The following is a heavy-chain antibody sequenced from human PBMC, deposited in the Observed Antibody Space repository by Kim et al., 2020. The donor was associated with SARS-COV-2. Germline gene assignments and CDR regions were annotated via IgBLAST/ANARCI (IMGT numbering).Heavy chain of an antibody. CDR1: GFTFSNYA. V-gene: IGHV3-23*01. Sequence: GGSLRLSCADSGFTFSNYALSWVRQAPGKGLEWVSGISGSGGSTYYADSVRGWFTISRDNSMNTVYLQMNSMRAEDTAVSACAKSTGYSGNDGGFDDWA. CDR3: AKSTGYSGNDGGFDD. CDR2: ISGSGGST. J-gene: IGHJ4*01. D-gene: IGHD5-12*01.